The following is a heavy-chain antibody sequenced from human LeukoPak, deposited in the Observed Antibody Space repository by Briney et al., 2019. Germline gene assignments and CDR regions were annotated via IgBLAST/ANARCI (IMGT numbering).Heavy chain of an antibody. CDR3: ASKPDSRNWFDP. D-gene: IGHD6-13*01. CDR1: GYSIRSSNW. Sequence: SDTLSLTCAVSGYSIRSSNWWGWIRQPPGKGLEWIGYIYYDGSIFYNPSLRSRVTVSVDTSKNQFSLRLNSVTAVDTAVYYCASKPDSRNWFDPWGQGTLVIVSS. V-gene: IGHV4-28*05. J-gene: IGHJ5*02. CDR2: IYYDGSI.